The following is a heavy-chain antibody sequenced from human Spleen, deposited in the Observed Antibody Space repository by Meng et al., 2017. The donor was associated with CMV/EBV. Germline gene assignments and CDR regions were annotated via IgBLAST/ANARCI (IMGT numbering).Heavy chain of an antibody. CDR1: GDSISSYY. J-gene: IGHJ4*02. D-gene: IGHD2-8*01. CDR2: MYDSGST. V-gene: IGHV4-59*01. CDR3: AREVRMGYFDY. Sequence: SETLSLTCSVSGDSISSYYWSWIRQPPGKGLEWIGFMYDSGSTNYNPSLKSRVTISVDTSKNQFSPKVTSVTAADTAVYYCAREVRMGYFDYWGQGTLVTVSS.